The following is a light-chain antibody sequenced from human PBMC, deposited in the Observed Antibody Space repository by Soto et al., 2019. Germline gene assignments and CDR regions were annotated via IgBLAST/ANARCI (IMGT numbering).Light chain of an antibody. J-gene: IGLJ3*02. V-gene: IGLV2-14*01. CDR3: SSNAGTNNLRV. Sequence: QSVLTQPASVSGSPGQSITISCTGTSSDVGGYNYVSWYQQHPGKAPKLMIYEVSNRPSGVSNRFSGSKSGNTASLTISGLQTEDEADYYCSSNAGTNNLRVFGGGTKLTVL. CDR1: SSDVGGYNY. CDR2: EVS.